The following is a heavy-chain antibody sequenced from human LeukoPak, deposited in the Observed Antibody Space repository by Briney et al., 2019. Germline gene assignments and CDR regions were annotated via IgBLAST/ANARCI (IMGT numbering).Heavy chain of an antibody. V-gene: IGHV1-2*02. CDR2: INPNSGGT. Sequence: ASVKVSCKASGYTFTGYYMHWVRQAPGQGLEWMGWINPNSGGTNYAQKFQGRVTMTRDTSISTAYMELSRLRSDHTAAYYCARVAAVAAHWGQGTLVTVSS. D-gene: IGHD6-19*01. J-gene: IGHJ4*02. CDR1: GYTFTGYY. CDR3: ARVAAVAAH.